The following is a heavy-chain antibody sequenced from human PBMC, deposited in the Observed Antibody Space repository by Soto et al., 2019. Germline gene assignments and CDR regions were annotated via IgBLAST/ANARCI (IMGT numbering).Heavy chain of an antibody. D-gene: IGHD4-17*01. V-gene: IGHV4-31*03. Sequence: QVQLQESGPGLVKPSQTLSLTCTVSGGSISSGGYYWSWIRQHPGKGLEWIGYIYYSGSTYYNPSLKSRVTISVDTSKNQFSLKLSSVTAADTAVYYCARHYGDYGLSDYYYYGMDVWGQGTTVTVSS. J-gene: IGHJ6*02. CDR1: GGSISSGGYY. CDR3: ARHYGDYGLSDYYYYGMDV. CDR2: IYYSGST.